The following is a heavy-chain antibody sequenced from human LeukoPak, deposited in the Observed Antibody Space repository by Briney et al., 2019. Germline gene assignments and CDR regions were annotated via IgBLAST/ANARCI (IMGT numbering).Heavy chain of an antibody. V-gene: IGHV3-15*01. CDR2: IKSNADGGTP. CDR1: GFSFMNAW. J-gene: IGHJ4*02. D-gene: IGHD2/OR15-2a*01. CDR3: TTFYHEYSPY. Sequence: GGSLRLSCAASGFSFMNAWMIWVRQAPGKGLEWVGRIKSNADGGTPDYAAPARGRFTISRDDSKNTLYLQMNSLRAEDTAVYYCTTFYHEYSPYWGRGTLVTVSS.